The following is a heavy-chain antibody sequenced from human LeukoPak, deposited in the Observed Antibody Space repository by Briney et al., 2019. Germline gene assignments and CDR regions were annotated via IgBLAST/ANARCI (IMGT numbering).Heavy chain of an antibody. CDR2: ISGGGGTT. V-gene: IGHV3-23*01. CDR1: GFTFSSDA. Sequence: PGGSLRLSCAASGFTFSSDAMSWVRQAPGKGLEWVSAISGGGGTTYFSDSVKGRFTISRDNSKNTLFLQMNSLRAEDTAVYYCANASTFGELNRPFDYWGQGTLVTVSS. D-gene: IGHD3-10*01. J-gene: IGHJ4*02. CDR3: ANASTFGELNRPFDY.